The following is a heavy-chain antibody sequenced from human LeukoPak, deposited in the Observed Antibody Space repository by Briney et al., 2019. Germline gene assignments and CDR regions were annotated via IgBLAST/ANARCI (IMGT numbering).Heavy chain of an antibody. D-gene: IGHD6-13*01. J-gene: IGHJ4*02. CDR1: GYTFTGYY. V-gene: IGHV1-2*02. CDR2: INPNSGGT. Sequence: ASVKVSCKASGYTFTGYYMHWVRQAPGQGLEWMGWINPNSGGTNYAQKFQGRVTMTRDTSISTAYMELSRLRSDDTAVYYCARTLPYSSYYFDYWGQGTLVTVSS. CDR3: ARTLPYSSYYFDY.